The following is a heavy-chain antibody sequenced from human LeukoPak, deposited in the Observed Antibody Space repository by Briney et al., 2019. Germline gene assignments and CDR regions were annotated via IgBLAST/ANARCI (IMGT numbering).Heavy chain of an antibody. V-gene: IGHV3-30*04. CDR2: ISYDGSYK. J-gene: IGHJ6*03. CDR1: GFTFNSYS. D-gene: IGHD2-21*01. Sequence: GGSLRLSCAASGFTFNSYSIHWVRQSPGKGLDWVAVISYDGSYKYYADSVKGRFTISRDNSRSTAYLQMNSLRPEDTAVYYCARGPEDLYFYMDVWGKGTTVIVSS. CDR3: ARGPEDLYFYMDV.